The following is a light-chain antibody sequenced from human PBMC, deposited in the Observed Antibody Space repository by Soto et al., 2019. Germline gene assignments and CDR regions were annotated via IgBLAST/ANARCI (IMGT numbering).Light chain of an antibody. Sequence: QPVLTQPPSVSAPPGQKVTISCSGSSSNIGNDYVSWYQQLPGTAPKLLIYDNNERPSGIPDRFSGSKSGTSATLAITGLQTGDEADYYCGTWDSSLSARVFGTGTKLTVL. CDR2: DNN. CDR1: SSNIGNDY. V-gene: IGLV1-51*01. J-gene: IGLJ1*01. CDR3: GTWDSSLSARV.